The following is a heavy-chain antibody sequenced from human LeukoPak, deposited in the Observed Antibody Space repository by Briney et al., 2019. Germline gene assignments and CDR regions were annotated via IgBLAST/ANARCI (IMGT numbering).Heavy chain of an antibody. J-gene: IGHJ4*02. V-gene: IGHV1-18*01. CDR2: ISAYNGNT. CDR3: ARAATAAIRGDSFDY. CDR1: GYTFTSYG. D-gene: IGHD2-2*02. Sequence: GASVKVSCKASGYTFTSYGISWVRQAPGQGLEWMGWISAYNGNTNYAQKLQGRVTMTTDTSTSTAYMELTTLKSDDTAVYYCARAATAAIRGDSFDYWGQGTLVAVSS.